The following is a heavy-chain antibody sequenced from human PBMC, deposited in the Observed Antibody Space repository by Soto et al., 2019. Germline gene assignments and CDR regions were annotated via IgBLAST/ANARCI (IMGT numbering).Heavy chain of an antibody. Sequence: HVQLVQSEAEVKKPGASVQVSCKASGYSFTNYSMHWVRQVPGQGPEWMGKINPTSGSTSYAQKFNDKVTMTRDMSSNTLYIQLSSLTSEDTAVYYCAQDGIQLWPRYYFDFWGQGTLVIVSS. V-gene: IGHV1-46*01. CDR1: GYSFTNYS. CDR3: AQDGIQLWPRYYFDF. CDR2: INPTSGST. J-gene: IGHJ4*02. D-gene: IGHD5-18*01.